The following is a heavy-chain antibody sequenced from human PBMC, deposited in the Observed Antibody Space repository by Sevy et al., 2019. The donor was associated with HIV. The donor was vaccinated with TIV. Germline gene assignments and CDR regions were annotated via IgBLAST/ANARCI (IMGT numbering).Heavy chain of an antibody. V-gene: IGHV3-49*04. J-gene: IGHJ4*02. D-gene: IGHD2-15*01. CDR3: TRRKGSQSIFDF. CDR2: LKNKASGGTV. CDR1: GFTFGDYT. Sequence: GGSLRLSCTASGFTFGDYTMNWVRQAPGKGLEWVAFLKNKASGGTVDHAASVKGRFTISRDDSKSIVYLQMNDLKTEDTAVYYCTRRKGSQSIFDFWGQGVLVTVSS.